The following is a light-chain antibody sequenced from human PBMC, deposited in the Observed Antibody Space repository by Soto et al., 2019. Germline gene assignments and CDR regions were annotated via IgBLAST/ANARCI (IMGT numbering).Light chain of an antibody. Sequence: EIVLTQSPGTLSLSPGERATLSCRASQSVSSSYLAWYQQKPGQAPRLLIYDTSSRATGIPDRFSGSGSGTDFTLAISRLGSEDFAVYYCRQCGSSPSFGQGTKVELK. J-gene: IGKJ1*01. CDR2: DTS. V-gene: IGKV3-20*01. CDR3: RQCGSSPS. CDR1: QSVSSSY.